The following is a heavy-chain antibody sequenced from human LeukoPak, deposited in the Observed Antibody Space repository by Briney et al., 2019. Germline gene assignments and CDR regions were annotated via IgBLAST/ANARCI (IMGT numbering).Heavy chain of an antibody. CDR1: GFTFSSYA. J-gene: IGHJ4*02. V-gene: IGHV3-23*01. Sequence: GGSLRLSCAASGFTFSSYAMSWVRQALGKGLEWVSGISGSGGSTYYADSVKGRFPISRDNSRNTPYLQMNSPRAEDTAVYYCAILPGYSSGWYEVNYWGQGTLVTVSS. CDR2: ISGSGGST. CDR3: AILPGYSSGWYEVNY. D-gene: IGHD6-13*01.